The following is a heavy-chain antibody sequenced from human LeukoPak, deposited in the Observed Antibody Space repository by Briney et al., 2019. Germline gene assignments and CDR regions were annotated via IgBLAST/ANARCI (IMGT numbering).Heavy chain of an antibody. CDR1: GGTFSSYA. CDR2: IIPIFGTA. Sequence: SVKVSCKASGGTFSSYAISWVRQAPGQGLEWMGGIIPIFGTANYAQKSQGRVTITTDESTSTAYMELSSLRSEDTAVYYCASIYYDSSGYYYGHFDYWGQGTLVTVSS. J-gene: IGHJ4*02. D-gene: IGHD3-22*01. CDR3: ASIYYDSSGYYYGHFDY. V-gene: IGHV1-69*05.